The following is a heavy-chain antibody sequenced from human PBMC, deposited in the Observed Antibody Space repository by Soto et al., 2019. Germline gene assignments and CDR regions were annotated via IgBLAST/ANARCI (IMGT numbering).Heavy chain of an antibody. CDR3: ARGQRQLGLFWFDP. Sequence: ASVKVSCKASGYSFTANSMHWVRQAPGEGLEWMGWINPNNGGTSYARKFQGWVTMTRDTSISTAYMDLSSLRSDDTAVYYCARGQRQLGLFWFDPWGQGTLVTVSS. V-gene: IGHV1-2*04. CDR1: GYSFTANS. CDR2: INPNNGGT. D-gene: IGHD6-6*01. J-gene: IGHJ5*02.